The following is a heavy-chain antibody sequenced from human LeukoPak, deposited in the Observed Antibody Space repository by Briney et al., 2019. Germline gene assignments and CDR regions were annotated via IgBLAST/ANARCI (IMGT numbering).Heavy chain of an antibody. J-gene: IGHJ4*02. CDR1: GFTFSDYP. CDR3: ARDDKWGFDY. V-gene: IGHV3-48*04. CDR2: IRGSGSGSGSGV. Sequence: GGSLRLSCAASGFTFSDYPMNWVRQAPGKGLEWISNIRGSGSGSGSGVYYADSVRGRFTISRDDAKNSLFLQMNSLRADDTAFYYCARDDKWGFDYWGQGALVTVYS. D-gene: IGHD7-27*01.